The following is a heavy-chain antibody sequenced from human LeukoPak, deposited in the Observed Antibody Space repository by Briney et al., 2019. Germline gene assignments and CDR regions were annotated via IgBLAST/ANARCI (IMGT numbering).Heavy chain of an antibody. CDR3: ARDPQAGVPFDY. D-gene: IGHD3-10*01. Sequence: ASVKVSCKASGYTFTSYYMHWVRQAPGQGLEWMGIINPSGGSTSYAQKFQSRVTMTRDTSTSTVYMELSSLRSEDTAVYYCARDPQAGVPFDYWGQGTLVTVSS. CDR2: INPSGGST. J-gene: IGHJ4*02. V-gene: IGHV1-46*01. CDR1: GYTFTSYY.